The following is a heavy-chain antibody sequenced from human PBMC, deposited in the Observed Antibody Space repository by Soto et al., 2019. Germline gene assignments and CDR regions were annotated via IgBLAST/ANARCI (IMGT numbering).Heavy chain of an antibody. D-gene: IGHD3-10*01. J-gene: IGHJ4*02. CDR1: GFTFSSYA. CDR2: ISGSGGST. V-gene: IGHV3-23*01. Sequence: GGSLRLSCAASGFTFSSYAMSWVRQAPGKGLEWVSAISGSGGSTYYADSVKGRFTISRDNSKNTLYLQMNSLRAEDTAVYYCAKPRSERVGELRKEYYFDYWGQGTLVTVSS. CDR3: AKPRSERVGELRKEYYFDY.